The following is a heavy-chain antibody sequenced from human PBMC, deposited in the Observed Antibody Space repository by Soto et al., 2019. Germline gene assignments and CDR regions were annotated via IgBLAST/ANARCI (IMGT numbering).Heavy chain of an antibody. D-gene: IGHD2-15*01. V-gene: IGHV1-18*04. CDR3: ARGCSGGSCYSSVDY. Sequence: GASVKVSCKASGYTFTSYGISWVRQAPGQGLEWMGWISAYNGNTNYAQKLQGRVTMTTDTSTSTAYMELRSLRSDDTAVYYCARGCSGGSCYSSVDYWGQGTLVTVSS. CDR1: GYTFTSYG. CDR2: ISAYNGNT. J-gene: IGHJ4*02.